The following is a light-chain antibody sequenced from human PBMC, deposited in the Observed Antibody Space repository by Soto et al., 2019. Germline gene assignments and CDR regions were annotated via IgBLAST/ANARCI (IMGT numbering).Light chain of an antibody. CDR3: SSYTSTSTLYV. CDR2: EVT. CDR1: SSDVGGYNY. V-gene: IGLV2-14*01. Sequence: QSALTQPASVSGSPGQSITISCTGTSSDVGGYNYVSWYQQHPDKAPKLVIYEVTNRPSGVSFRFSGSKSGNTASLTISGLQPEDEADYYCSSYTSTSTLYVFGTGTKVTVL. J-gene: IGLJ1*01.